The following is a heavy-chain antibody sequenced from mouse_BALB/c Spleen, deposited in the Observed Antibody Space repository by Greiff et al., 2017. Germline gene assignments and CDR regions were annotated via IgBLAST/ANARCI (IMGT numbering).Heavy chain of an antibody. CDR2: IWSGGST. CDR3: ARLGGKNWAWFAY. Sequence: QVQLQQSGPGLVQPSQSLSITCTVSGFSLTSYGVHWVRQSPGKGLEWLGVIWSGGSTDYNAAFISRLSISKDNSNSQVFFKMNSLQANDTAIYYCARLGGKNWAWFAYWGQGTLVTVSA. CDR1: GFSLTSYG. V-gene: IGHV2-2*02. D-gene: IGHD4-1*01. J-gene: IGHJ3*01.